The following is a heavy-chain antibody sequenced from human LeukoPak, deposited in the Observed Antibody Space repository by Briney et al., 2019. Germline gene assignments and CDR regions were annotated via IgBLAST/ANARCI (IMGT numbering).Heavy chain of an antibody. CDR3: ARREPHGDYGGKIRYYYYMDV. Sequence: SETLSLTCAVYGGSFSGYYWSWIRQPPGKGLEWIGEINHSGNTNSNPFLKSRVTMSVDTSKNQFSLKLSSLTAADTAMYYCARREPHGDYGGKIRYYYYMDVWGKGTTITISS. D-gene: IGHD4-23*01. CDR1: GGSFSGYY. J-gene: IGHJ6*03. CDR2: INHSGNT. V-gene: IGHV4-34*01.